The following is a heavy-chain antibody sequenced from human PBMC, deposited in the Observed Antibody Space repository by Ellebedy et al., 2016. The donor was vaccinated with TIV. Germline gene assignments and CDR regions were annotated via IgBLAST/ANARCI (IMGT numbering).Heavy chain of an antibody. CDR1: EYSFTSYW. Sequence: PGGSLRLSCKGSEYSFTSYWIGWVRQMPGKGLEWMGIIYPGDSDTRYSPSFQGQVTISADKSISTAYLQWSSLKASDTAMYYCARRVSLYSSSSYPLSHFDYWGQGTLVTVSS. CDR3: ARRVSLYSSSSYPLSHFDY. J-gene: IGHJ4*02. CDR2: IYPGDSDT. D-gene: IGHD6-6*01. V-gene: IGHV5-51*01.